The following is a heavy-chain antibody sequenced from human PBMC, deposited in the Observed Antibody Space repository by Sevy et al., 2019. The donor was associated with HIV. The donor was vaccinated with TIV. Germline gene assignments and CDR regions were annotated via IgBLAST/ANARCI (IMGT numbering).Heavy chain of an antibody. D-gene: IGHD2-8*01. CDR1: GGSVSSGSYY. J-gene: IGHJ6*02. CDR3: ARDLLMVGGLRNYYYYGMDV. CDR2: IYYSGST. Sequence: SETLSLTCTVSGGSVSSGSYYWSWIRQPPGKGLEWIGYIYYSGSTNYNPSLKSRVTISVDTSKNQFSLKLSSVTAADTAVYYCARDLLMVGGLRNYYYYGMDVWGQGTTVTVSS. V-gene: IGHV4-61*01.